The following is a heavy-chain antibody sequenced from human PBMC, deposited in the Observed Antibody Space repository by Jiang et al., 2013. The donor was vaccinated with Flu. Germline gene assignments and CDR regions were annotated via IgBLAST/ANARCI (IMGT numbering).Heavy chain of an antibody. Sequence: SGAEVKKPGASVKVSCKASGYTFTGYYMHWVRQAPGQGLEWMGWINPNSGGTNYAQKFQGWVTMTRDTSISTAYMELSRLRSDDTAVYYCARVGRQYYYDSSGYYRAHDAFDIWGQGTMVTVSS. D-gene: IGHD3-22*01. J-gene: IGHJ3*02. V-gene: IGHV1-2*04. CDR2: INPNSGGT. CDR1: GYTFTGYY. CDR3: ARVGRQYYYDSSGYYRAHDAFDI.